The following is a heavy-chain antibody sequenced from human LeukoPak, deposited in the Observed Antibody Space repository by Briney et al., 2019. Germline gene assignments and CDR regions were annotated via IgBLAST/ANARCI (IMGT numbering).Heavy chain of an antibody. CDR2: IYSGGST. J-gene: IGHJ4*02. CDR1: GFTVSSNY. D-gene: IGHD2-15*01. V-gene: IGHV3-66*01. Sequence: GGSLRLSCAASGFTVSSNYMSWVRQAPGKGLEWVSVIYSGGSTYYADSVEGRFTISRDNSKNTLYLQMNSLRAEDTAVYYCARSVRGGKVYYFDYWGQGTLVTVSS. CDR3: ARSVRGGKVYYFDY.